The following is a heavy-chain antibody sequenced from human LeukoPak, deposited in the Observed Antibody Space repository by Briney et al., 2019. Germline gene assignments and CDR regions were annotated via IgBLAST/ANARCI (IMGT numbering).Heavy chain of an antibody. J-gene: IGHJ4*02. CDR2: IYSGGST. D-gene: IGHD3-3*01. Sequence: GGSLRLSCAASGFTVSSNYMSWVRQAPGKGLEWVSVIYSGGSTYYADSVKGRFTISRHNSKNTLYLQMNSLRAEDTAVYYCASWIHPLRFLEWLRGNFDYWGQGTLVTVSS. CDR3: ASWIHPLRFLEWLRGNFDY. CDR1: GFTVSSNY. V-gene: IGHV3-53*04.